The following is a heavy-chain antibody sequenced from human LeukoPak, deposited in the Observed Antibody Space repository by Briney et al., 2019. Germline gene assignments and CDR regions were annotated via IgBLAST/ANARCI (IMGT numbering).Heavy chain of an antibody. V-gene: IGHV1-18*01. D-gene: IGHD4-17*01. CDR3: AATLTVNTGSTYYGMDV. Sequence: ASVKVSCKASGYTFTSYGISWVRQAPGQGLEWMGWISAYNGNTNYAQKFQERVTITRDMSTNTAYMDLRSLRSEDTAVYYCAATLTVNTGSTYYGMDVWGQGTTVTVSS. CDR1: GYTFTSYG. J-gene: IGHJ6*02. CDR2: ISAYNGNT.